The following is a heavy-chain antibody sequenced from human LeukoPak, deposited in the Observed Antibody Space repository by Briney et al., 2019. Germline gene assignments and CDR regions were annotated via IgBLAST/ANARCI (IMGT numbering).Heavy chain of an antibody. CDR3: ASYSSGWDFDY. V-gene: IGHV4-61*05. J-gene: IGHJ4*02. D-gene: IGHD6-19*01. Sequence: SETLSLTCTVSGGSISSSSYYWSWIRQPPGKGLEWIGYIYYSGSTNYNPSLKSRVTISVDTSKNQFSLKLSSVTAADTAVYYCASYSSGWDFDYWGQGTLVTVSS. CDR1: GGSISSSSYY. CDR2: IYYSGST.